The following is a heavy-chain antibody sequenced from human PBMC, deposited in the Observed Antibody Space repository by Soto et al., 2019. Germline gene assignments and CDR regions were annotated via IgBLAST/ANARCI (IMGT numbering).Heavy chain of an antibody. Sequence: PSETLSLTCTFSGGSISSYYWSWIRQPPGKGLEWIGYIYSSGSTNYNPSLKSRVTISVDTSKNQFSLKLSSVTAADTAVYYCARQSYSVVSTNYFDYWGQGTLVTVSS. V-gene: IGHV4-59*08. CDR1: GGSISSYY. D-gene: IGHD5-12*01. CDR2: IYSSGST. CDR3: ARQSYSVVSTNYFDY. J-gene: IGHJ4*02.